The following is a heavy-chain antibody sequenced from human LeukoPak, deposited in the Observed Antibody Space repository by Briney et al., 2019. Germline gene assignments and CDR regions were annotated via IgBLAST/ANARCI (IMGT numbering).Heavy chain of an antibody. Sequence: GGSLRLSCAASGFTFSSYSMNWVRQAPGKGLDWVSSISSSSTYIYYADSVKGRFTISRDDAKNSLYLQMNSLRAEDTAVYYCARDLSSSSTAYFQHWGQGTLVTVSS. D-gene: IGHD6-6*01. J-gene: IGHJ1*01. V-gene: IGHV3-21*01. CDR3: ARDLSSSSTAYFQH. CDR1: GFTFSSYS. CDR2: ISSSSTYI.